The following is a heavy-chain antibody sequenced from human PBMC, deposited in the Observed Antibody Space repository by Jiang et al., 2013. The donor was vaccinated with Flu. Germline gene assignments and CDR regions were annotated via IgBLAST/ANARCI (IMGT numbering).Heavy chain of an antibody. J-gene: IGHJ3*02. CDR3: ARDPHDYGDRDAFDI. Sequence: YHSGSTNYNPSLKSRITISVDKSRNQFSLKLSSVTAADTAVFYCARDPHDYGDRDAFDIWGQGTVVTVSS. D-gene: IGHD4-17*01. V-gene: IGHV4-4*02. CDR2: YHSGST.